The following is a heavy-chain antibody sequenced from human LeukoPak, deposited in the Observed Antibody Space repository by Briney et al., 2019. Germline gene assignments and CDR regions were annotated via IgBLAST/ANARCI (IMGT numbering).Heavy chain of an antibody. V-gene: IGHV3-23*01. Sequence: ETLSLTCSVSGGTISTIKYYWGWVRQAPGKGLEWVSAISGSGGSTYYADSVKGRFTISRDNSKNTLYLQMNSLRAEDTAVYYCAKAPLHSSPGFFDYWGQGTLVTVSS. CDR3: AKAPLHSSPGFFDY. J-gene: IGHJ4*02. CDR1: GGTISTIKYY. D-gene: IGHD6-13*01. CDR2: ISGSGGST.